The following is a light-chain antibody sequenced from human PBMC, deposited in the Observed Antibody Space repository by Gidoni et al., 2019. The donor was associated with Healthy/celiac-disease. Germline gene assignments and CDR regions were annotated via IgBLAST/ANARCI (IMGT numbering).Light chain of an antibody. CDR2: GAS. V-gene: IGKV3-20*01. J-gene: IGKJ1*01. Sequence: IVLTQIPGTLSLSPGERATLSCRASQSVSSSYLAWYQQKPGQAPRLLSYGASSRATGIPDRFSGSGSGTDFTLTISRLEPEDFAVYYCQQYGSSPPWTFGQGTKVEIK. CDR1: QSVSSSY. CDR3: QQYGSSPPWT.